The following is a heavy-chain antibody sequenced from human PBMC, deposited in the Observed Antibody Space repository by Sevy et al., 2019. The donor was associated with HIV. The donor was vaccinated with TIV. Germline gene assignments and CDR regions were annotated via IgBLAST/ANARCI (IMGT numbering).Heavy chain of an antibody. CDR2: FSGSGGST. CDR1: GFTFSSYA. Sequence: GGSLRLSCAASGFTFSSYAMSWVRQAPGKGLEWVSAFSGSGGSTYYADTVKGRFTISRDNSKNTLYLQMNSLRAEDTAVYYCAKGLGGPYYYYYMDVWGKGTTVTVSS. D-gene: IGHD3-10*01. J-gene: IGHJ6*03. V-gene: IGHV3-23*01. CDR3: AKGLGGPYYYYYMDV.